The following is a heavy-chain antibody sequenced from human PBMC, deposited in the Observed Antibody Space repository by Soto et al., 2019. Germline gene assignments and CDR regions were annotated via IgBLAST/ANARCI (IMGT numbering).Heavy chain of an antibody. Sequence: GGSLRLSCAASGFSFSSYGMHWVRQAPGKGLEWVAVISYDGTEKYHADSVKGRFTISRDNSKNTLYLQVNSLRAEDTAVYYCARKPETGTTVPFDYWGQGTLVTVSS. CDR2: ISYDGTEK. D-gene: IGHD1-1*01. CDR3: ARKPETGTTVPFDY. J-gene: IGHJ4*02. CDR1: GFSFSSYG. V-gene: IGHV3-30*03.